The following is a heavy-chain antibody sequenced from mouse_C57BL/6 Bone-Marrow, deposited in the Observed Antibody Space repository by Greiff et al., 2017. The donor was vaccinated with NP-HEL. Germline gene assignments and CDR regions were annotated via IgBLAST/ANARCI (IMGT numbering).Heavy chain of an antibody. V-gene: IGHV2-5*01. CDR3: AKKGIYYGNFYWYFDV. D-gene: IGHD2-1*01. CDR2: IWRGGST. Sequence: VKLVESGPGLVQPSQSLSITCTVSGFSLTSYGVHWVRQSPGKGLEWLGVIWRGGSTDYNAAIMSRLSITKANSKSQVFFKMNSLQADDTAIYYCAKKGIYYGNFYWYFDVWGTGTTVTVSS. CDR1: GFSLTSYG. J-gene: IGHJ1*03.